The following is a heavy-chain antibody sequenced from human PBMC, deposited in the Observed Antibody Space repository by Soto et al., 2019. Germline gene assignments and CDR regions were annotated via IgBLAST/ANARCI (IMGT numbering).Heavy chain of an antibody. J-gene: IGHJ5*02. Sequence: SVKVSCKASGGTFSSYAISWVRQAPGQGLEWMGGIIPIFGTANYAQKFQGRVTITADKSTNTAYMELSSLRSEDTAVYYCARGSIAAAGTYWFDPWGQGTLVTVSS. CDR3: ARGSIAAAGTYWFDP. D-gene: IGHD6-13*01. CDR1: GGTFSSYA. V-gene: IGHV1-69*06. CDR2: IIPIFGTA.